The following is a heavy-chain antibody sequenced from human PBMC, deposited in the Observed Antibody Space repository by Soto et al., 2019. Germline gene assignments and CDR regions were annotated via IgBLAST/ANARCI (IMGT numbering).Heavy chain of an antibody. Sequence: GGSLRLSCAASGITFSSYAMSWVRQAPGKGLEWVSGISGSGLSTNYADSVKGRFTISRDNSKNTLYLQMNSLRAEDTAVYYCAKMTTRRFDYWGQGTLVTVSS. CDR3: AKMTTRRFDY. CDR1: GITFSSYA. J-gene: IGHJ4*02. V-gene: IGHV3-23*01. D-gene: IGHD4-17*01. CDR2: ISGSGLST.